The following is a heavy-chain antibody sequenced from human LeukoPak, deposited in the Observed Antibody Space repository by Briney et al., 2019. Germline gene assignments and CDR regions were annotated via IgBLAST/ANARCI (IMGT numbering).Heavy chain of an antibody. CDR2: ISSSSNYI. CDR3: PRHAHAMVCGVIITEFYFDY. Sequence: GGSLRLSCAASGRTFSSYSMNWVRQAPGKGLEWVSSISSSSNYIYYADSVKGRFTISRDNAKNSLYLQMNSLRAQETDLYYRPRHAHAMVCGVIITEFYFDYWGQGTLVTVSS. CDR1: GRTFSSYS. D-gene: IGHD3-10*01. J-gene: IGHJ4*02. V-gene: IGHV3-21*01.